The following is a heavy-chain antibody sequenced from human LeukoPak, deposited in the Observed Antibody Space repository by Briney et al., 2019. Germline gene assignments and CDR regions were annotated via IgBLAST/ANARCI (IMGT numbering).Heavy chain of an antibody. V-gene: IGHV1-2*04. Sequence: ASVKVSCKASGYTFTGYYMHWVRQAPGQGLERMGWINPNSGGTNYAQKFQGWVTMTRDTSISTAYMELSRLRSDDTAVYYCARGPYVWGSYRGYYFDYWGQGTLVTVSS. CDR3: ARGPYVWGSYRGYYFDY. CDR2: INPNSGGT. J-gene: IGHJ4*02. CDR1: GYTFTGYY. D-gene: IGHD3-16*02.